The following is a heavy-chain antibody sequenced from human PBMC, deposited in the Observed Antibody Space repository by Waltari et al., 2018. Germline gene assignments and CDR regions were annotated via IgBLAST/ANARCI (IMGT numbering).Heavy chain of an antibody. CDR2: INPNSGGT. CDR3: ARSQAIVGATLGTP. J-gene: IGHJ5*02. CDR1: GYTFTGYY. V-gene: IGHV1-2*06. D-gene: IGHD1-26*01. Sequence: QVQLVQSGAEVKKPGASVKVSCKASGYTFTGYYMPWVRQAPGKGLEWMGRINPNSGGTNYAQKFQGRVTMTRDTSISTAYMELSRLRSDDTAVYYCARSQAIVGATLGTPWGQGTLVTVSS.